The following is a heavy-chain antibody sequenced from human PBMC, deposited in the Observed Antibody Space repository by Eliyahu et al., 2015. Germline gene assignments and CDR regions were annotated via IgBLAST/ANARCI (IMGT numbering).Heavy chain of an antibody. CDR2: XNTNXXNP. V-gene: IGHV7-4-1*02. CDR3: ARDQGNILTGFYR. D-gene: IGHD3-9*01. Sequence: QVQLVQSGSELKKPGASVKVXCKASGXTFTSYAMXWVRQAPXQGLEWMGWXNTNXXNPTYAQGFTGRFVFSLDTSVSTAYLQISSXKAEDTAVYFCARDQGNILTGFYRWGQGTLVTVSS. J-gene: IGHJ4*02. CDR1: GXTFTSYA.